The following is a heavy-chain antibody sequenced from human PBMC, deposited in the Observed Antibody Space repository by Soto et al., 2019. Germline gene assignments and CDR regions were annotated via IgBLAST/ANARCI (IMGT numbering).Heavy chain of an antibody. CDR1: GFTFSSYG. Sequence: QVQLVESGGGVVQPGRSLRLSCAASGFTFSSYGMHWVRQSPGKGLEWVAVVAHDGNDKYHTDSVKGRFTISRDNSKNTLYLQMNSRRGEDTAVYFCAKDGDVAADGYYFDYWGQGTLVTVSS. CDR2: VAHDGNDK. D-gene: IGHD6-13*01. V-gene: IGHV3-30*18. CDR3: AKDGDVAADGYYFDY. J-gene: IGHJ4*02.